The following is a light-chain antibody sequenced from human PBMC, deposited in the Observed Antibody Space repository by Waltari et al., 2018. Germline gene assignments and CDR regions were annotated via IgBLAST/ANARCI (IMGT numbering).Light chain of an antibody. V-gene: IGLV2-14*03. Sequence: QSALTQPAPVSASPGQSITISCPGTSRDVGAYDYVSWYQVYPGKAPKLIIYDVSKRPSASSNRFSGSKSGNTASLVISGLHPDDEAVYYCASYTTTTTAVFGGGTRVTV. CDR2: DVS. CDR3: ASYTTTTTAV. CDR1: SRDVGAYDY. J-gene: IGLJ2*01.